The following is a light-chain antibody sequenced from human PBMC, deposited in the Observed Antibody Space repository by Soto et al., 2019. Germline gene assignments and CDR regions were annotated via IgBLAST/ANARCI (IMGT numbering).Light chain of an antibody. CDR2: EVS. CDR1: SSDVGGYNY. V-gene: IGLV2-14*01. CDR3: SSYTNNSPYV. Sequence: QSALTQPASVSGSPGQSITISCTGTSSDVGGYNYVSWYQQHPGKAPKLMIFEVSNRPSGISIRFSGSKSGNTASLTISGLQTEDEADYYCSSYTNNSPYVFGTGTKVNVL. J-gene: IGLJ1*01.